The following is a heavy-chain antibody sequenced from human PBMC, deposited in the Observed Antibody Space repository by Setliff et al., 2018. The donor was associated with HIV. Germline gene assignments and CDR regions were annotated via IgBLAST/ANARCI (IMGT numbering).Heavy chain of an antibody. D-gene: IGHD2-21*02. CDR3: ASAGGGNSGTRWFDY. V-gene: IGHV3-48*01. Sequence: PGGSLRLSCAASGFTFSSYSMNWVRQTPGKGLEWISYISSSSNTIYYADSVKGRFTISRDNAKNSLYLQMNSLRAEDTAVYYCASAGGGNSGTRWFDYWGQGALVTVSS. CDR1: GFTFSSYS. CDR2: ISSSSNTI. J-gene: IGHJ4*02.